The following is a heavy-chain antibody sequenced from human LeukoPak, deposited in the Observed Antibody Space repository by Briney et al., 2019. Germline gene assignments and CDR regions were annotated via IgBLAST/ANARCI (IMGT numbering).Heavy chain of an antibody. V-gene: IGHV3-33*08. CDR3: ASRRGGIVGDY. Sequence: GGSLRLSCAASGFSFGDSAMHWVRPAPGKGLEWVALIWYDGSNKYYADSVKGRFTISRDNSKNTVYLQMNSLRAEDTAVYYCASRRGGIVGDYWGQGTLVTVSS. CDR1: GFSFGDSA. J-gene: IGHJ4*02. D-gene: IGHD2-15*01. CDR2: IWYDGSNK.